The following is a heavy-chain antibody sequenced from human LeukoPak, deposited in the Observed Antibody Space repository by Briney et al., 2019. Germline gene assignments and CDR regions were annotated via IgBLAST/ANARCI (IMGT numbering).Heavy chain of an antibody. J-gene: IGHJ5*01. D-gene: IGHD6-19*01. CDR1: GFTFSSYS. V-gene: IGHV3-21*04. CDR2: ISSGRSYI. CDR3: ARVGNFQSVAGNCDS. Sequence: PGGSLRLSCAASGFTFSSYSMNWVRQAPGEGLEWVSAISSGRSYIYYADSVKGRFTISRDNAKNSLYLQMNSLIAEDTALYYCARVGNFQSVAGNCDSWGQGTLVTVSS.